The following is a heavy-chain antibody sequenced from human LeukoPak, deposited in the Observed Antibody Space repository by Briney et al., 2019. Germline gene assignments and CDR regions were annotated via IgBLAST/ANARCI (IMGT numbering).Heavy chain of an antibody. V-gene: IGHV3-23*01. Sequence: GGSLRLSCAASGFTSSSYSMGWVRQTPGKGLEWVSVVGISGSPTFYADSVKGHFTISRDNSRNTLYLQMNSLRAEDTAVYYCARERGGGNSAYFDSWGQGTLVTVSS. D-gene: IGHD2-21*02. CDR3: ARERGGGNSAYFDS. CDR2: VGISGSPT. J-gene: IGHJ4*02. CDR1: GFTSSSYS.